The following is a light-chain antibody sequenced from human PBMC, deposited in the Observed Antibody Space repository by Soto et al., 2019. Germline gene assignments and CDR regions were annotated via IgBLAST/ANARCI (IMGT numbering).Light chain of an antibody. Sequence: QSALTQPPSASGSPGQSVTISCTGTSSDVGGYNYFSWYQQHPGKAPKLMIYEVSKRPSGVPDRFSGSKSGNTASLTVSGLQAEDEAVYYCSSYAGSNNVVFGGGTKLTVL. J-gene: IGLJ2*01. CDR1: SSDVGGYNY. V-gene: IGLV2-8*01. CDR2: EVS. CDR3: SSYAGSNNVV.